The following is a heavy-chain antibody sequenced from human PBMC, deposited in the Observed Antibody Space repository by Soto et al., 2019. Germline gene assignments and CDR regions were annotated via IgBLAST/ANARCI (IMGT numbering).Heavy chain of an antibody. Sequence: EVQLVESGGGLVQPGGSLRLSCAASGFTFSSYDMHWVRQAAGEGLEWVSAIGVAGDTYYPGSVEGRFTISRENAKNSLYLQMNRLRPGDTAVYYCARGYHGSGSRHGIDVWGQGTTVTVSS. J-gene: IGHJ6*02. V-gene: IGHV3-13*04. CDR1: GFTFSSYD. CDR3: ARGYHGSGSRHGIDV. D-gene: IGHD3-10*01. CDR2: IGVAGDT.